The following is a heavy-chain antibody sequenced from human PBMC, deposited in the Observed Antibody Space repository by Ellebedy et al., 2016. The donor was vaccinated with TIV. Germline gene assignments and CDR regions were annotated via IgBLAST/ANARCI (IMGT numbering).Heavy chain of an antibody. Sequence: GGSLRLSXAASGFTFSTYTMDWVRQAPGKGLEWVSSISISSDLIFYADSVRGRVTISRDNAKNSVYLHISSLRADDTAVYYCARNVNYAHDYWGQGTLVTASS. D-gene: IGHD1-7*01. CDR1: GFTFSTYT. V-gene: IGHV3-21*01. J-gene: IGHJ4*02. CDR3: ARNVNYAHDY. CDR2: ISISSDLI.